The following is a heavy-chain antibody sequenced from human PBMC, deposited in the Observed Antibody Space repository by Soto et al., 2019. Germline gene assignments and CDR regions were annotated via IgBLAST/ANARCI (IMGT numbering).Heavy chain of an antibody. J-gene: IGHJ5*02. CDR1: GYTFTGYY. CDR2: ITAGNGNT. Sequence: ASVKVSFKASGYTFTGYYMHWVRQAPGQRLEWMGWITAGNGNTKYSQKFQGRVTITRDTSASTVYMELNSLTSEDTAVYYCARTAGPTPFDPWGQGTPVTVSS. CDR3: ARTAGPTPFDP. D-gene: IGHD6-19*01. V-gene: IGHV1-3*01.